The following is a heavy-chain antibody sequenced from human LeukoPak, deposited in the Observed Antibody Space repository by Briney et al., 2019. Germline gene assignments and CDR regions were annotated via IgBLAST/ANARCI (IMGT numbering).Heavy chain of an antibody. CDR2: IFRGDGT. J-gene: IGHJ4*02. CDR3: VKEVPVSTIYD. CDR1: GFIVSTNY. Sequence: GGSLRLSCVASGFIVSTNYMSWVRLAPGKGLEWVAVIFRGDGTYHADSVKGRFTISRDASKNTVYLHMNSLTAEDTAIYYCVKEVPVSTIYDWGQGVLVTVSS. V-gene: IGHV3-66*01. D-gene: IGHD1-1*01.